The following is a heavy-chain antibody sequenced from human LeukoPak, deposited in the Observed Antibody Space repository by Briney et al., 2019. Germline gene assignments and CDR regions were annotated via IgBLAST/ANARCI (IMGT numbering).Heavy chain of an antibody. V-gene: IGHV3-23*01. CDR1: GITLSNYG. Sequence: GGSLRLSCAVSGITLSNYGMSWVRQAPGKGLEWVAGISGSGGSTNYADSVKGRFTISRDNPKNTLYLQMNSLRAEETAVYFCAKRGVVIRVSLVGSHKEAYYFDSWGQGALGTVSS. J-gene: IGHJ4*02. CDR3: AKRGVVIRVSLVGSHKEAYYFDS. D-gene: IGHD3-10*01. CDR2: ISGSGGST.